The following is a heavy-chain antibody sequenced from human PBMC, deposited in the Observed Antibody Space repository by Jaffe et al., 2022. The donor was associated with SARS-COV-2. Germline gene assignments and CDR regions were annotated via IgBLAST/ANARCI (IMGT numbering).Heavy chain of an antibody. Sequence: QVQLVESGGGVVQPGRSLRLSCAASGFTFSSYGMHWVRQAPGKGLEWVAVISYDGSNKYYADSVKGRFTISRDNSKNTLYLQMNSLRAEDTAVYYCAKELELMEGYYYYGMDVWGQGTTVTVSS. CDR2: ISYDGSNK. V-gene: IGHV3-30*18. CDR1: GFTFSSYG. CDR3: AKELELMEGYYYYGMDV. J-gene: IGHJ6*02. D-gene: IGHD1-7*01.